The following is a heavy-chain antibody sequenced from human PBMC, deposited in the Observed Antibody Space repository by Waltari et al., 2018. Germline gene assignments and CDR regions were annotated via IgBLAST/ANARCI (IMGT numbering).Heavy chain of an antibody. Sequence: QAHLVQSGAEVKKPGASVRVSCKASGYIFTNYYIHWLRQAPGQGLEWMGTVNPSAGSTDYAQKFEGRFTMTRDTSTSTVYMELSSLRSDDTAVYYCARVAFYDSGSYFDYWGQGTLVTVSS. CDR2: VNPSAGST. CDR1: GYIFTNYY. V-gene: IGHV1-46*01. D-gene: IGHD3-10*01. CDR3: ARVAFYDSGSYFDY. J-gene: IGHJ4*02.